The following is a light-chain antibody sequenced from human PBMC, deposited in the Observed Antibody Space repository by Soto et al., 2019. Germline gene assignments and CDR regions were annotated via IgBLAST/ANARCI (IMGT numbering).Light chain of an antibody. Sequence: EIVWTKSPATLSFSPGDRATLSCRASQSVSSYLAWYQQKPGQAPRLLIYDASNRATGIPARFSGSGSGTEFTLTISSLEPEDFAVYYCQQRSNWPAYTFGQGTKLEI. CDR2: DAS. V-gene: IGKV3-11*01. CDR3: QQRSNWPAYT. CDR1: QSVSSY. J-gene: IGKJ2*01.